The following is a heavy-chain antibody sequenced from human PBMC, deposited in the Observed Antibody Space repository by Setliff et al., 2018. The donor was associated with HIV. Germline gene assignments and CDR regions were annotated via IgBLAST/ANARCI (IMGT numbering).Heavy chain of an antibody. V-gene: IGHV4-4*09. CDR2: IHASGKA. CDR3: ATLDPSGGNFLAY. J-gene: IGHJ4*02. D-gene: IGHD2-21*02. Sequence: SETLSLSCTVSGDTDFYWSWIRQSPGKGLEWIGYIHASGKANYNPSLKSRVTISLDTSKMQFSLRLTSVTAADTAVYYCATLDPSGGNFLAYWGQGTLVTVSS. CDR1: GDTDFY.